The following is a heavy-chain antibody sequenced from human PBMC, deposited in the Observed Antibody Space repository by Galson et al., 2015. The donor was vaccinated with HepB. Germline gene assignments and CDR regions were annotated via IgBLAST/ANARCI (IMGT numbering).Heavy chain of an antibody. CDR1: GYTLTGDY. J-gene: IGHJ6*02. V-gene: IGHV1-2*02. CDR3: AREPRDYYYGMDV. D-gene: IGHD3-10*01. CDR2: INPNSGGT. Sequence: SVKVSCKASGYTLTGDYMHWVRQAPGQGLEWMGWINPNSGGTNYAQKFQGRVTMTRDTSISTAYMELSRLRSDDTAVYYCAREPRDYYYGMDVWGQGTTVIVS.